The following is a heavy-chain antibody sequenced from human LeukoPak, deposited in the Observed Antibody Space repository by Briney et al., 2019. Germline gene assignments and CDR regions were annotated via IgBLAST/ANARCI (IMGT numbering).Heavy chain of an antibody. J-gene: IGHJ3*02. CDR1: GGTFSSYT. V-gene: IGHV1-69*02. D-gene: IGHD3-22*01. CDR3: ASIYYDSSGQDAFDI. CDR2: IIPILGIA. Sequence: SVKVSCKASGGTFSSYTISWVRQAPGQGLEWMGRIIPILGIANYAQKFQGRVTITADKSTSTAYMELSSLRSEDTAVYYCASIYYDSSGQDAFDIWGQGTMVTVSS.